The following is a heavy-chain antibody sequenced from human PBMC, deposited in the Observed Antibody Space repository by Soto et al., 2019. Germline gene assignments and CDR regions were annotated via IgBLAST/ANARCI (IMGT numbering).Heavy chain of an antibody. V-gene: IGHV1-18*01. CDR2: ISAFNGNT. CDR3: ARGRRQQTV. D-gene: IGHD6-13*01. J-gene: IGHJ6*02. CDR1: GYTLTSYG. Sequence: ASVKVSCKASGYTLTSYGTTWVRQAPGQGLEWMGWISAFNGNTNYAQKLQGRVTMTTDTSTNTAYMELRSLRSDDTAVYYCARGRRQQTVWGQGTTVTVSS.